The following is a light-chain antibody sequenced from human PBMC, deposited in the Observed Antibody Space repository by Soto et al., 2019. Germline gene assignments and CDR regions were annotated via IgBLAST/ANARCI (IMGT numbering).Light chain of an antibody. CDR1: SSDVGSYNL. J-gene: IGLJ1*01. Sequence: QSALTQPASVSGSPGQSITISCTGTSSDVGSYNLVSWYQQHPGKAPKLMIYEGSKRPSGVSNRFSGSKSGNTASLTISGLQDEDEADYYCCSYAGSNYVFGTGTKVTVL. CDR3: CSYAGSNYV. CDR2: EGS. V-gene: IGLV2-23*01.